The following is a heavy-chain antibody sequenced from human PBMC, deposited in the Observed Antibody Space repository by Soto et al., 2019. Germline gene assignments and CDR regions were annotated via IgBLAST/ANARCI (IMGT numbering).Heavy chain of an antibody. Sequence: GGSLRLSCAASGFTFSSYAMHWVRQAPGKGLGWVAVISYDGSNKYYADSVKGRFTISRDNSKNTLFLQMNSLRAEDTAVYFCAKGSLTTVVYYLDYWGQGTLVTVSS. J-gene: IGHJ4*02. CDR1: GFTFSSYA. CDR2: ISYDGSNK. D-gene: IGHD4-4*01. CDR3: AKGSLTTVVYYLDY. V-gene: IGHV3-30-3*01.